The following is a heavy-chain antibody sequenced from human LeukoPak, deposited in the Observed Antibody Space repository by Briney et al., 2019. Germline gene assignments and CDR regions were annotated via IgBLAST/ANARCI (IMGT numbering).Heavy chain of an antibody. J-gene: IGHJ4*02. CDR3: AKSQTIIAAAGFDY. CDR1: GFTFSSYG. Sequence: GGSLRLSCAASGFTFSSYGMSWVRQAPGKGLEWVSAISGRGGSTYSAVSVKGRFTISRDNSKNTLYLQMNSLRAEDSAVYYCAKSQTIIAAAGFDYWGQGTLVTVSS. CDR2: ISGRGGST. V-gene: IGHV3-23*01. D-gene: IGHD6-13*01.